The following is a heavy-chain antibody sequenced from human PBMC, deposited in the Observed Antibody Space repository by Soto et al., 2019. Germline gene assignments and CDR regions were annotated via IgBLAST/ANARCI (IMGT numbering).Heavy chain of an antibody. CDR3: ARDGGASTFDFDS. CDR1: GFTFSSYG. CDR2: ISYDGSNK. D-gene: IGHD3-10*01. V-gene: IGHV3-30*03. J-gene: IGHJ4*02. Sequence: PGGSLRLSCAASGFTFSSYGMHWVRQAPGKGLEWVAVISYDGSNKYYADSVKGRFTISRDNAKNSLYLQMDSLRVEDTAVYYCARDGGASTFDFDSWGQGTLVTSPQ.